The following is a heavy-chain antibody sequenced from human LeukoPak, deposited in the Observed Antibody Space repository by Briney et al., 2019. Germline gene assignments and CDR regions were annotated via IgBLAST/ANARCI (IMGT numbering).Heavy chain of an antibody. Sequence: SETLSLTCAVYGGSFSGYYWSWIRQPPGKGLEWIGEINHSGSTNYNPSLKSRVTISVDTSKNQFSLKLSSVTAADTAVYYCARGLGDIVVVPATDYTYYYYGMDVWGQGTTVTVS. V-gene: IGHV4-34*01. J-gene: IGHJ6*02. CDR2: INHSGST. D-gene: IGHD2-2*01. CDR3: ARGLGDIVVVPATDYTYYYYGMDV. CDR1: GGSFSGYY.